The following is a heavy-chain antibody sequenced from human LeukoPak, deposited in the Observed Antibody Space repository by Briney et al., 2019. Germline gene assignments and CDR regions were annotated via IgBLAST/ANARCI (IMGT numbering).Heavy chain of an antibody. D-gene: IGHD3-10*01. CDR3: ARDYFGSGFFDY. CDR1: GVSISNYY. J-gene: IGHJ4*02. V-gene: IGHV4-59*01. CDR2: IYYSGST. Sequence: SETLSLTCTVSGVSISNYYWSWIRQPPGKGLEWIGYIYYSGSTNYNPSLQSRATISVDPSKSRFSLRLSSVTAADTAVYYCARDYFGSGFFDYWGQGILDTVSS.